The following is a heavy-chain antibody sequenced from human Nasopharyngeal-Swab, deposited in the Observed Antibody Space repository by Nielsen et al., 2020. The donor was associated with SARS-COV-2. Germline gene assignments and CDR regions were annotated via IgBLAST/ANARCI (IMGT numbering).Heavy chain of an antibody. CDR3: ARINPASGSYYDAIDI. CDR2: IRNKVNSYAT. J-gene: IGHJ3*02. Sequence: GEALKISCAASGMGFSSSLSIWVRQACGRGLEWVGRIRNKVNSYATTYGVSVKGRFTISRDDSKNTAYLQMNSLKTEDTAVYFCARINPASGSYYDAIDIWGQGTMVTVSS. V-gene: IGHV3-73*01. D-gene: IGHD1-26*01. CDR1: GMGFSSSL.